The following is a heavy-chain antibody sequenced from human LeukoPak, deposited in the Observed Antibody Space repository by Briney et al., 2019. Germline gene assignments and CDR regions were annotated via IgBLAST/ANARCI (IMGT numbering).Heavy chain of an antibody. CDR2: ISWNSGSI. D-gene: IGHD6-13*01. Sequence: PGRSLRLSCAASGFTFDDYAMHWVRQAPGKGLEWVSGISWNSGSIGYADSVKGRLTISRDNAKNSLYLQMNRLRAEDTASYYCAKDISTDKYYYYYGMDVWGHGTTVTVSS. V-gene: IGHV3-9*01. CDR1: GFTFDDYA. J-gene: IGHJ6*02. CDR3: AKDISTDKYYYYYGMDV.